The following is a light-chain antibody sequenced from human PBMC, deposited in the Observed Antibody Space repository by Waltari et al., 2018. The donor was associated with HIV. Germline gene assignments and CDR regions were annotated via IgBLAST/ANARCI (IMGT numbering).Light chain of an antibody. V-gene: IGKV1-39*01. CDR1: ESVYTY. Sequence: IHLTQFPSSLSASVGDRVNITCRASESVYTYLHWYQQKPGKVPKILIHGVSRLQNGVPQRFSGGGYGTEFTLTIDNLRPEDFATYFCQQSYSTVLFTFGQGT. J-gene: IGKJ1*01. CDR2: GVS. CDR3: QQSYSTVLFT.